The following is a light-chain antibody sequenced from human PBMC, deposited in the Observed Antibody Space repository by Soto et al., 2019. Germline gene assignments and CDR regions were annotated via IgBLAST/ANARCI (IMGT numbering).Light chain of an antibody. V-gene: IGLV1-44*01. CDR3: AAWDGSLNGGV. J-gene: IGLJ3*02. Sequence: QSVLTQAPSASGTPGQRVTISCSGSSSSIGSNTVSWYQQVPGTAPKLLIYSNDQRPSGVPDRFSGSKSGTSASLAIGGLQSEDEADYYCAAWDGSLNGGVFGGGTKLTVL. CDR1: SSSIGSNT. CDR2: SND.